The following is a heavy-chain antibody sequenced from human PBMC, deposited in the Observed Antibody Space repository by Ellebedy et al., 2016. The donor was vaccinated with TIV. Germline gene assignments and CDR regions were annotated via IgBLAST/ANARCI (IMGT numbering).Heavy chain of an antibody. CDR1: GFTFDDYA. D-gene: IGHD2-15*01. CDR3: AKGGRRYCSGGSCHTTGYYYGMDV. J-gene: IGHJ6*02. V-gene: IGHV3-9*03. CDR2: ISWNSDTI. Sequence: PGGSLRLSCAASGFTFDDYAMHWVRQAPGKGLEWVSGISWNSDTIGYADSVKGRFTISRDNAKNSLYPQMNSLRAEDMALYYCAKGGRRYCSGGSCHTTGYYYGMDVWGQGTTVTVSS.